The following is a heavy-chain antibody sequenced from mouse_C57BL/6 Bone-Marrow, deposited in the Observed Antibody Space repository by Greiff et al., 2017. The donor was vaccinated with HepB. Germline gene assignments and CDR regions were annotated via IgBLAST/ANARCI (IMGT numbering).Heavy chain of an antibody. CDR1: GFTFSSYA. CDR3: ARGSSWFAY. J-gene: IGHJ3*01. Sequence: EVQLQESGGGLVKPGGSLKLSCAASGFTFSSYAMSWVRQTPEKRLEWVATISDGGSYTYYPDNVKGRFTISRDNAKNNLYLQMSHLKSEDTAMYYCARGSSWFAYWGQGTLVTVSA. CDR2: ISDGGSYT. V-gene: IGHV5-4*01.